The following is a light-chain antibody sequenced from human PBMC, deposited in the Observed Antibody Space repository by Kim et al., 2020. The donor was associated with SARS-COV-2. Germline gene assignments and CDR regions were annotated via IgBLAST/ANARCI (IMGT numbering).Light chain of an antibody. J-gene: IGLJ3*02. V-gene: IGLV1-47*01. CDR3: AAWDDTLTGWV. CDR1: SSNIGSNY. CDR2: RNN. Sequence: GPKVSISCSGSSSNIGSNYVHWYQHVPGAAPKLLIQRNNQRPSGVPDRFSGSKSGTSASLAISGLRSEDETDYYCAAWDDTLTGWVFGGGTKVTVL.